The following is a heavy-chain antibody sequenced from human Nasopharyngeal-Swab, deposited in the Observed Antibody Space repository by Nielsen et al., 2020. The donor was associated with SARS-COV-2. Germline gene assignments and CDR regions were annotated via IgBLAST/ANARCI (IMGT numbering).Heavy chain of an antibody. CDR1: GCSFSCYY. CDR2: INHSGST. CDR3: ARGPSYGSGSSQMYLRHYYYGMDF. V-gene: IGHV4-34*01. Sequence: SATLSLTCAIYGCSFSCYYWSWIRHPPGKGLEWIGEINHSGSTNYNPYLKSRVTKSIDTSKNQFSLKLSFVTAADTAVYYCARGPSYGSGSSQMYLRHYYYGMDFWGQGTTVTVSS. D-gene: IGHD3-10*01. J-gene: IGHJ6*02.